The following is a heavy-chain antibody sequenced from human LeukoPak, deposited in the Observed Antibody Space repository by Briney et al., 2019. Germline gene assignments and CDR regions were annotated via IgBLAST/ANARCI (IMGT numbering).Heavy chain of an antibody. CDR1: GFTFGGYG. J-gene: IGHJ6*03. CDR2: IRCDGSNK. D-gene: IGHD2-2*01. CDR3: AKDRAPAAMLGLYYMDV. Sequence: GGSLRLSCAASGFTFGGYGMHWVRQAPGKGLELVAFIRCDGSNKYYAYAVTGQFTISIYNAKNTLYLQMNSLRAEDTAVYYCAKDRAPAAMLGLYYMDVWGQGTTVTISS. V-gene: IGHV3-30*02.